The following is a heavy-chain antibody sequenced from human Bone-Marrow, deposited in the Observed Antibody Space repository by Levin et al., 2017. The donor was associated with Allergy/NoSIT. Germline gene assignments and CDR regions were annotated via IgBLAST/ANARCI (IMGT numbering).Heavy chain of an antibody. D-gene: IGHD6-25*01. Sequence: SQTLSLTCTVSGGSVSSGSYYWSWIRQPPGKGLEWIGYIFYTGSTDYNPSLKTRVTMSVDTSKNQFSLKLTSVTAADTAIYYCARDQRGGGDALDKWGQGTLVTVSS. CDR3: ARDQRGGGDALDK. V-gene: IGHV4-61*01. J-gene: IGHJ3*02. CDR2: IFYTGST. CDR1: GGSVSSGSYY.